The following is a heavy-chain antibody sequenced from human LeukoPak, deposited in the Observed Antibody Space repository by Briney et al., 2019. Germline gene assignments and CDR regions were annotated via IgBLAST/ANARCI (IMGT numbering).Heavy chain of an antibody. Sequence: SETLSLTSAVSGDSINGHPGSWIRPPPGEGLDYIGFIDSSGNTNYNPSLKTRVTISVDTSTSHFSLNLNSVTAADTAIYYCARLAKCDGDCYSFDFWGQGMLVTVSS. CDR3: ARLAKCDGDCYSFDF. CDR2: IDSSGNT. CDR1: GDSINGHP. D-gene: IGHD2-21*02. J-gene: IGHJ4*02. V-gene: IGHV4-59*11.